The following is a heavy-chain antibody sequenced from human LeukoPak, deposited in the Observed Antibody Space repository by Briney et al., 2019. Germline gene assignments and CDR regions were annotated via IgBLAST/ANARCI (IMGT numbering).Heavy chain of an antibody. CDR2: IKQDGSEK. V-gene: IGHV3-7*01. CDR1: GFTFSSYW. Sequence: GGSLRLSCAASGFTFSSYWMSWVRQAPGKGLEWVANIKQDGSEKYYVDSVKGRFTISRVNAKNSLYLQMNSLRAEDTAVYYCARDLLFGGLRFGSRGGQGTLVTVSS. CDR3: ARDLLFGGLRFGSR. D-gene: IGHD3-10*02. J-gene: IGHJ4*02.